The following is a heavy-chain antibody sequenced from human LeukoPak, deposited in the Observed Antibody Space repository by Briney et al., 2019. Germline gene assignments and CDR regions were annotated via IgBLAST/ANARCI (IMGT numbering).Heavy chain of an antibody. CDR2: ISSNGGST. CDR1: GFIFSNYA. J-gene: IGHJ4*02. D-gene: IGHD6-19*01. Sequence: PGGSLRLSCSASGFIFSNYAMNWVRQAPGKGLEYVSAISSNGGSTYYADSVKGRFTISRDNSKNTPYLQMSSLRADDTAVYYCVKGKGIAVTSLDYWGQGTLVTVSS. CDR3: VKGKGIAVTSLDY. V-gene: IGHV3-64D*06.